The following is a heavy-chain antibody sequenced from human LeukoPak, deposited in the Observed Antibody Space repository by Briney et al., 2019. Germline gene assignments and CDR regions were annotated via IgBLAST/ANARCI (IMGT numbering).Heavy chain of an antibody. CDR2: ISYDGSDK. Sequence: GGSLRLSCAASGFSFGSSDIHWVRQAPDKGLEWVAFISYDGSDKYYADSVKGRFTVSRDNSKHTLYLQMNSLRAEDTAVYYCARDRGWCFEYWGQGTVVTVSS. J-gene: IGHJ4*02. CDR1: GFSFGSSD. D-gene: IGHD6-19*01. CDR3: ARDRGWCFEY. V-gene: IGHV3-30*03.